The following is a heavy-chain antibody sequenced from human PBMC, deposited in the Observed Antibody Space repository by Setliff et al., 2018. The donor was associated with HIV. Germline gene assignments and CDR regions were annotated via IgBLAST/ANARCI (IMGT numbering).Heavy chain of an antibody. J-gene: IGHJ4*02. CDR2: INYDESYE. CDR3: AKIQNPQGYYYDSSGYYPHPGSPDY. CDR1: GFTFSAHG. Sequence: PGGSLRLSCAASGFTFSAHGMHWVRPAPGKGLEWVAFINYDESYEYYADSVKGRVTISRDNSKSTRYLQMNSLRAEDTAVYYCAKIQNPQGYYYDSSGYYPHPGSPDYWGQGTRVTVSS. V-gene: IGHV3-30*02. D-gene: IGHD3-22*01.